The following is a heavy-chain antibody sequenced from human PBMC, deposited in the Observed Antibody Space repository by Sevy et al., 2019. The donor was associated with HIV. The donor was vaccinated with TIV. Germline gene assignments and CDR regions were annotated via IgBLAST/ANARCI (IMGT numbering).Heavy chain of an antibody. D-gene: IGHD1-1*01. CDR1: GDSISSRGYY. V-gene: IGHV4-31*03. J-gene: IGHJ4*02. CDR3: ARGQITTIGFDY. Sequence: SETLSLTCTVSGDSISSRGYYWSWIRQHPGEGLEWIGYILYSGNPYYNPSLKSRLIISLDTFKNQFSLKLSSVTAADTAVYYCARGQITTIGFDYWGQGTLVTVSS. CDR2: ILYSGNP.